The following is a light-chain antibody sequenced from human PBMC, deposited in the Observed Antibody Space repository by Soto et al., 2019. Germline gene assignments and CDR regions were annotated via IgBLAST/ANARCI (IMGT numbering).Light chain of an antibody. CDR1: QTVSSY. V-gene: IGKV3-20*01. CDR2: DAS. Sequence: PGERTSLSCRAGQTVSSYLAWYPQKPGQAPRLVISDASIRATVIPARFSGSGSGPDFTLTISRLEPADFAVYYCQQYGSSPSWTFGQGTKVDIK. J-gene: IGKJ1*01. CDR3: QQYGSSPSWT.